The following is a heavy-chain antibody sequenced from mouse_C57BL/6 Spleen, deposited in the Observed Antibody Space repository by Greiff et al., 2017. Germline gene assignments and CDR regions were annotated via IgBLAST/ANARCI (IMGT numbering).Heavy chain of an antibody. CDR3: ANYYYAWFAY. Sequence: EVQLVESGGGLVKPGGSLKLSCAASGFTFSDYGMHWVRQAPEKGLEWVAYISSGSSTIYYADTVKGRFTISRDNAKNTLFLQMTSLRSEDTAMYYCANYYYAWFAYWGQGTLVTVSA. CDR2: ISSGSSTI. V-gene: IGHV5-17*01. D-gene: IGHD1-1*01. CDR1: GFTFSDYG. J-gene: IGHJ3*01.